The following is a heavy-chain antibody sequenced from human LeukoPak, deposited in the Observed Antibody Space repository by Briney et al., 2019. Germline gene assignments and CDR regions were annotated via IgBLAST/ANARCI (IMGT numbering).Heavy chain of an antibody. J-gene: IGHJ4*02. CDR3: ARGKEMATISDY. CDR1: GFTFSFYA. Sequence: GGSLRLSCAASGFTFSFYAMSWVRQAPGKGLEWVAGITSSGNTTYYADPVKGRFTISRDNSRNILYLQMNSLRAEDTAIYYCARGKEMATISDYWGQGTLVTVSS. V-gene: IGHV3-23*01. D-gene: IGHD5-24*01. CDR2: ITSSGNTT.